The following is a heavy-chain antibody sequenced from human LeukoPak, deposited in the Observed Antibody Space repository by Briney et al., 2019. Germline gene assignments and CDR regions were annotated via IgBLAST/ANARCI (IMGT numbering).Heavy chain of an antibody. D-gene: IGHD3-22*01. Sequence: ASVKVSCKPSGYTFTGYYIHWVRQAPGQGLEWMGWINPNSGDTNYAQKFQGRVTMTRDTSISTAYMELSRLRSDDAAVYYCARDRNTMILIDWGQGTLVTVSS. CDR3: ARDRNTMILID. J-gene: IGHJ4*02. CDR2: INPNSGDT. CDR1: GYTFTGYY. V-gene: IGHV1-2*02.